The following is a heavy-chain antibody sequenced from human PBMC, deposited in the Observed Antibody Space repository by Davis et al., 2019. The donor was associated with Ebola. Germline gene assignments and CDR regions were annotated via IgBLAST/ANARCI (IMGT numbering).Heavy chain of an antibody. D-gene: IGHD4-17*01. V-gene: IGHV3-23*01. Sequence: GESLKISCAASGFTFSSYAMSWVRQAPGKGLEWVSAISGSGGSTYYADSVKGRFTISRDNSKNTLYLQMSSLRAEDTAVYYCVKSSVTTSWGMDVWGQGTTVTVSS. CDR2: ISGSGGST. CDR3: VKSSVTTSWGMDV. J-gene: IGHJ6*02. CDR1: GFTFSSYA.